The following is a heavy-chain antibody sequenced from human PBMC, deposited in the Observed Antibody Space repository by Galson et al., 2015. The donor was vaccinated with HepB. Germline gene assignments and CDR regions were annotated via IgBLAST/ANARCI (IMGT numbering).Heavy chain of an antibody. CDR2: IGWSSKNL. Sequence: SLRLSCAASGFAFHDYAMHWVRQAPGKGPEWVSGIGWSSKNLGYADSVKGRFTISRDNARSSLYLQMNSLRDEDTALYFCTKEKSPGGTSPPDSWGQGTLVTVSS. CDR3: TKEKSPGGTSPPDS. CDR1: GFAFHDYA. V-gene: IGHV3-9*01. D-gene: IGHD4-23*01. J-gene: IGHJ4*02.